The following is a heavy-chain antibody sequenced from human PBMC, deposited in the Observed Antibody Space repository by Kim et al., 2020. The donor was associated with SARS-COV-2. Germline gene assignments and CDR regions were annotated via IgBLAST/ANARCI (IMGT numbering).Heavy chain of an antibody. CDR3: ARQGYSPLLPTHYYGMDV. D-gene: IGHD2-15*01. V-gene: IGHV4-39*01. Sequence: LKSRVTISVDTSKNQFSLKLSSVTAADTAVYYCARQGYSPLLPTHYYGMDVWGQGTTVTVSS. J-gene: IGHJ6*02.